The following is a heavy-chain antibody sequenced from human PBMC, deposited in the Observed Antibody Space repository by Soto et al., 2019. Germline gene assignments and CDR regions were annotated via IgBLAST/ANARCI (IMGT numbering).Heavy chain of an antibody. J-gene: IGHJ6*02. D-gene: IGHD6-13*01. V-gene: IGHV1-2*02. Sequence: ASVKVSCKASGYTFTGDYMHWVRQAPGQGLEWMGWINPNSGGTNYAQKFQGRVTMTRDTSISTAYMELSRLRSDDTAVYYCARVWGGAAADYYYYGMDVWGQGTTVTVSS. CDR1: GYTFTGDY. CDR3: ARVWGGAAADYYYYGMDV. CDR2: INPNSGGT.